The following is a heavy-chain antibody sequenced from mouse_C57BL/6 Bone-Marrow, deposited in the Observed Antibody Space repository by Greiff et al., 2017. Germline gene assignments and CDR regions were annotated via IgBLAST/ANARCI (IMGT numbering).Heavy chain of an antibody. D-gene: IGHD1-1*01. CDR1: GYTFTSSW. CDR2: IYPSDSET. CDR3: AREGITTTEFAY. Sequence: VQLQQPGAELVRPGSSVKLSCKASGYTFTSSWMDWVKQRPGQGLEWIGNIYPSDSETHYNQKFKDKATLTADKSSSTAYMQLSSLTSEDSAVYYCAREGITTTEFAYWGQGTLVTVSA. J-gene: IGHJ3*01. V-gene: IGHV1-61*01.